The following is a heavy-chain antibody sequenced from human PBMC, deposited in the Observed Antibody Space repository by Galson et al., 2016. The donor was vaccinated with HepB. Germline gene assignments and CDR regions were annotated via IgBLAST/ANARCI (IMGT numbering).Heavy chain of an antibody. Sequence: SLRLSCAASGFTVSSNYMSWVRQAPGKGLEWVSVIYSGGSTYNADSVKGRFTISRDNSKNTLYLQMNSLRAEDTAVYYCAREGVAAAGGRGYNWFDPWGQGTLVTVSS. V-gene: IGHV3-66*01. CDR2: IYSGGST. CDR3: AREGVAAAGGRGYNWFDP. D-gene: IGHD6-13*01. J-gene: IGHJ5*02. CDR1: GFTVSSNY.